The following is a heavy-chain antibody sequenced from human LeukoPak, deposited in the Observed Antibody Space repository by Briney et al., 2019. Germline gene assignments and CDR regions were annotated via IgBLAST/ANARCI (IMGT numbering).Heavy chain of an antibody. Sequence: GASVKVSCKASGYTFTSYGISWVRQAPGQGLEWMGWISAYNGNTNYAQKLQGRVTMTTDTSTSTAYMELRSLRSDDTAVYYCAREGYYYDSSVAFDIWGQGTMVTVSS. V-gene: IGHV1-18*01. J-gene: IGHJ3*02. D-gene: IGHD3-22*01. CDR1: GYTFTSYG. CDR3: AREGYYYDSSVAFDI. CDR2: ISAYNGNT.